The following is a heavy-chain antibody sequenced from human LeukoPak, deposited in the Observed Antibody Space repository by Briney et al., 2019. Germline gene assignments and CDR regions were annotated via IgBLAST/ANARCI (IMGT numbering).Heavy chain of an antibody. Sequence: GGSLRLSCAASGFTFSSYWMSWVRQAPGKGLEWVSAISGSGGSTYYADSVKGRFTISKDNSKNTLYLQMNSLRAEDTAVYYCAKVRYDSSGYYWGRGRGYFDYWGQGTLVTVSS. CDR3: AKVRYDSSGYYWGRGRGYFDY. V-gene: IGHV3-23*01. CDR2: ISGSGGST. D-gene: IGHD3-22*01. J-gene: IGHJ4*02. CDR1: GFTFSSYW.